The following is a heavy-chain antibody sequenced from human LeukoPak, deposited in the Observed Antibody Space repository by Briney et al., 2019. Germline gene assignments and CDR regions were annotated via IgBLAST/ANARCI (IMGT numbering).Heavy chain of an antibody. J-gene: IGHJ3*01. D-gene: IGHD6-6*01. CDR1: GFTFSGFW. CDR3: ARSSYSSSSSV. V-gene: IGHV3-7*03. CDR2: INSDGSEG. Sequence: GGSLRLSCAVSGFTFSGFWMSWSRQAPGKGLEWVASINSDGSEGYYADVVKGRLTISRDNAKNSLYLQINSLRAEDTAVYYCARSSYSSSSSVWGQGTMVTVSS.